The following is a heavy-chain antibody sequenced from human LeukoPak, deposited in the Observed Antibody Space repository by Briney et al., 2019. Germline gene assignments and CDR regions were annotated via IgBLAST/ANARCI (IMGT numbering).Heavy chain of an antibody. CDR2: IYYSGST. D-gene: IGHD3-10*01. CDR3: ARRHSIYMVRGVIITYFDY. V-gene: IGHV4-39*01. Sequence: PSETLSLTCTVSGGSISSSSYYWGWIRQPPGKGLEWIGSIYYSGSTYYNPSLKSRVTISVYTSKIQFSLKLSSVTAADTAVYYCARRHSIYMVRGVIITYFDYWGERTHDTVPS. CDR1: GGSISSSSYY. J-gene: IGHJ4*02.